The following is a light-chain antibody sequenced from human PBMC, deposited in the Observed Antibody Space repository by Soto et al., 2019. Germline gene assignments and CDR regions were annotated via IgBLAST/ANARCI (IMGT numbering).Light chain of an antibody. Sequence: QSALTQPPSASGTPGQRVTISCSGSSSNIGSNTVNWYQQLPGTAPQLLIYSNNQRPSGVPDRFSGSKSGTSASLAISGLQSEDEADYYCAAWDDSLNGRVFGTGTKVTVL. J-gene: IGLJ1*01. CDR3: AAWDDSLNGRV. CDR1: SSNIGSNT. CDR2: SNN. V-gene: IGLV1-44*01.